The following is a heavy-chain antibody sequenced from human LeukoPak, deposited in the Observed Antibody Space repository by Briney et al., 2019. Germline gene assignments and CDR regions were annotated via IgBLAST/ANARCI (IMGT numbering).Heavy chain of an antibody. CDR1: GVSFSTYW. Sequence: GGSLRLSCTASGVSFSTYWMHWVREAPGKGLVWVSRINSDGSSRNYADSVKGRFTISRDNAKNTLYLQMNSLSAEDTAVYYCARHPYSSGWYKDAFDIWGQGTMVTVSS. CDR2: INSDGSSR. J-gene: IGHJ3*02. D-gene: IGHD6-19*01. V-gene: IGHV3-74*01. CDR3: ARHPYSSGWYKDAFDI.